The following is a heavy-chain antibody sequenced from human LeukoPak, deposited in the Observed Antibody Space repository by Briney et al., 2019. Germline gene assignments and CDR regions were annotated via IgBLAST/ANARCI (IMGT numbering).Heavy chain of an antibody. J-gene: IGHJ4*02. CDR3: AKVFHRWGVWGSYRPYYFDY. V-gene: IGHV3-7*01. CDR1: GFTFSASW. D-gene: IGHD3-16*02. CDR2: INQDGSEK. Sequence: PGGSLRLSCAASGFTFSASWMTWVRQAPGKGLEWVTNINQDGSEKYYVDSVKGRFTISRDNARNALYLQMNSLRAEDTAVYYCAKVFHRWGVWGSYRPYYFDYWGQGTLVTVSS.